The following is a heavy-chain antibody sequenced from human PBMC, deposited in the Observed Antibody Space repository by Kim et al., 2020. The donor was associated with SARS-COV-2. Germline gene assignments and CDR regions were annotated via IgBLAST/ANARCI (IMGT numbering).Heavy chain of an antibody. D-gene: IGHD2-21*01. J-gene: IGHJ6*02. CDR3: SRDGHIVVVIAIPSKTGYYGMDV. Sequence: ASVKVSCKASGYTFTSYYMHWVRQAPGQGLEWMGIINPSGGSTSYAQKFQGRVTMTRDTSTSTVYKELSSLRSEDTAVYYCSRDGHIVVVIAIPSKTGYYGMDVWGQGPTVTVSS. V-gene: IGHV1-46*01. CDR1: GYTFTSYY. CDR2: INPSGGST.